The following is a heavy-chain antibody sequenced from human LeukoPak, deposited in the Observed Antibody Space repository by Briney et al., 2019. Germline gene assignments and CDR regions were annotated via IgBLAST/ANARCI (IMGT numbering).Heavy chain of an antibody. V-gene: IGHV4-59*08. CDR3: ARHQFTGLAA. D-gene: IGHD6-25*01. Sequence: SETLSLTCAVYGGSFSGYYWSWIRQPPGKGLEWIGYIYYSGSTNYNPSLKSRVTISVDTSKNQFSLKLNSVTAADTAVYYCARHQFTGLAAWGRGTLVTVSS. CDR2: IYYSGST. J-gene: IGHJ4*02. CDR1: GGSFSGYY.